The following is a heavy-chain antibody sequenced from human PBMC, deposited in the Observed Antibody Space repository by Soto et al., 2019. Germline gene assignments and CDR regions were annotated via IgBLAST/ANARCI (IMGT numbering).Heavy chain of an antibody. V-gene: IGHV1-46*01. CDR1: GYTLTSYY. Sequence: GASVKVSCKASGYTLTSYYMHWVRQAPGQGLEWMGIINPSGGSTSYAQKFQGRVTMTRDTSTSTVYMELSSLRSEDTAVYYCARVNGIAVDGADIWGQGTMVTLSS. D-gene: IGHD6-19*01. CDR2: INPSGGST. J-gene: IGHJ3*02. CDR3: ARVNGIAVDGADI.